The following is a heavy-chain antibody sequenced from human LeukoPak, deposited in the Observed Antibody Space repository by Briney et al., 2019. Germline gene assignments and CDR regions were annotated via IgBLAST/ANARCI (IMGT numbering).Heavy chain of an antibody. CDR1: GDSLSRTNYY. CDR3: ARVCSGGTCLDY. Sequence: PSETLSLTCSVSGDSLSRTNYYWGWIRQTPGKGLEWIGSIYYSGSTYYNPSLKSRVTMSVDTSKNQFSLKLSSVTAADTAVYYCARVCSGGTCLDYWGQGTLVTVSS. D-gene: IGHD2-15*01. V-gene: IGHV4-39*07. J-gene: IGHJ4*02. CDR2: IYYSGST.